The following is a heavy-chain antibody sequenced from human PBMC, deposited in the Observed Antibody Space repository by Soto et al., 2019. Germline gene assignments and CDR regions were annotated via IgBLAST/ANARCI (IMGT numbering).Heavy chain of an antibody. V-gene: IGHV1-58*01. CDR3: AAERIAVAAYYYYYGMDI. CDR2: IVVGSGNT. D-gene: IGHD6-19*01. Sequence: QMPLVQSGPEVKKPGTSVKVSCKASGFTFTSSAVQWVRQTRGQRLEWIGWIVVGSGNTNYAQEFQERVTITRDMSTSTAYMELSSLRSEDTAVYYCAAERIAVAAYYYYYGMDIWGQGTSVTVSS. CDR1: GFTFTSSA. J-gene: IGHJ6*02.